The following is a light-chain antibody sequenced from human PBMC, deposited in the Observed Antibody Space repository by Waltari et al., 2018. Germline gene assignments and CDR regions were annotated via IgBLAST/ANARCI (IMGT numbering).Light chain of an antibody. V-gene: IGKV2-30*02. CDR3: GQGAHLPPYS. J-gene: IGKJ2*03. CDR1: QSLVHSNGNTY. CDR2: QVS. Sequence: DVVMTQSPLSLPITPGQPASISCRSSQSLVHSNGNTYLSWYQQKPGQPPRLLIYQVSNRYSGVPDRFSGSGAGTDFTLKSSRVEAEDVGVYYCGQGAHLPPYSFGQGTKVEIK.